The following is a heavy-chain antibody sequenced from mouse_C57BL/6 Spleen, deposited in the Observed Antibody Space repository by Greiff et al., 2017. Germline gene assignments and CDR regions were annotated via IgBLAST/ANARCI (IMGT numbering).Heavy chain of an antibody. J-gene: IGHJ2*01. CDR2: IHPNSGST. D-gene: IGHD2-3*01. CDR1: GYTFTSYW. CDR3: ARDGYYPFDY. Sequence: VQLQQSGAELVKPGASVKLSCKASGYTFTSYWMHWVKQRPGQGLEWIGMIHPNSGSTNYNEKFKSKATLTVDKSSSTAYMQLSSLTSEDSAVYYCARDGYYPFDYWGQGTTLTVSS. V-gene: IGHV1-64*01.